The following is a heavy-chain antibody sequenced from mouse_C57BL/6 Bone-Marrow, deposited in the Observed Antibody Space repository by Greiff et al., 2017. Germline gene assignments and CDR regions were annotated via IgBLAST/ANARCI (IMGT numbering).Heavy chain of an antibody. D-gene: IGHD1-1*01. CDR3: TVYYGSSRFAY. Sequence: VQLQQSGAELVRPGASVKLSCTASGFNIKDDYMHWVKQRPEQGLEWIGWIDPENGDTEYASKFQGKATITADTSSNTAYLQLSSLTSEDTAVYYCTVYYGSSRFAYWGQGTLVTVSA. CDR1: GFNIKDDY. J-gene: IGHJ3*01. V-gene: IGHV14-4*01. CDR2: IDPENGDT.